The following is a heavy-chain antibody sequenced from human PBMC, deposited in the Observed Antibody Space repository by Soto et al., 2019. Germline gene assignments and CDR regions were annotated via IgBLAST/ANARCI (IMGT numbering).Heavy chain of an antibody. CDR2: ITGNGDSS. D-gene: IGHD2-15*01. CDR1: GFTFSSYG. CDR3: AKDPYCSGNSCYSKAFDI. J-gene: IGHJ3*02. Sequence: EAQLLESGGGLVRPGGSLRLSCAASGFTFSSYGMTWVRQAQGKGLEWVSSITGNGDSSHYADSVTGRFTISRDNSRSTMYLQMKSLRVEDTAVYYCAKDPYCSGNSCYSKAFDIWGQVTVVTVSS. V-gene: IGHV3-23*01.